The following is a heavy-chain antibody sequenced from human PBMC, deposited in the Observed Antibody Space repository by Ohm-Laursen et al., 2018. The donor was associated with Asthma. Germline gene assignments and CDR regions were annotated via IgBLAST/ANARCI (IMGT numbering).Heavy chain of an antibody. CDR3: ARMTTVTMGYFDY. J-gene: IGHJ4*02. Sequence: GTLSLTCAVSGGSVSSDSYYWSWIRQPPGKGLEWIGHIYYSGSTNYNPSLKSRVTISVDTSKNQFSLKLSSVTAADTAVYYCARMTTVTMGYFDYWGQGTLVTVSS. CDR2: IYYSGST. V-gene: IGHV4-61*01. D-gene: IGHD4-17*01. CDR1: GGSVSSDSYY.